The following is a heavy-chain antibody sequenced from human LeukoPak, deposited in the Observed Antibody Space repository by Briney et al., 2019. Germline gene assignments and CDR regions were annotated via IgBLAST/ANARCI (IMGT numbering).Heavy chain of an antibody. V-gene: IGHV3-30*02. CDR1: GFTFNSYG. CDR2: KRYDGSNE. D-gene: IGHD2-15*01. Sequence: GGSLRLSCAASGFTFNSYGMHWVRQAPGKGLEWVAFKRYDGSNEYYADSVKGRFTISRDNSRHTLYVQMNSLRPEDTAVYYCARDLSLYCSGGSCYSLNYWGQGTLVTVSS. CDR3: ARDLSLYCSGGSCYSLNY. J-gene: IGHJ4*02.